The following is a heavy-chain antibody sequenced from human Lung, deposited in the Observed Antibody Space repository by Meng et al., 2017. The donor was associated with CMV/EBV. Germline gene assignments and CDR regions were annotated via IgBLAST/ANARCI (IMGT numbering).Heavy chain of an antibody. V-gene: IGHV3-53*01. Sequence: GESLKISCAVSGFIVSSKYMTWVRQTPGKGLEWVSIIYTGGSASYADSVKGRFTISRDNSKNTLYLQMNSLRAEDTAVYYCATQAPPGITDKDYFYYGMEVWXQGTXVTVSS. CDR1: GFIVSSKY. J-gene: IGHJ6*02. CDR2: IYTGGSA. CDR3: ATQAPPGITDKDYFYYGMEV. D-gene: IGHD1-14*01.